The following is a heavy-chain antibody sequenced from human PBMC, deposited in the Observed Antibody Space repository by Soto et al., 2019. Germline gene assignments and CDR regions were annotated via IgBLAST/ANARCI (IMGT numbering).Heavy chain of an antibody. Sequence: QVQLVESGGGVVQPGRSLRLSCAASGFTFSSYAMHWVRQAPGKGLEWVAVISYDGSNKYYVDSVKGRFTISRDNSKNTLYLQMNSLRAEDTAVYYCARGGRVGATPFDYWGQGTLVTVSS. CDR2: ISYDGSNK. CDR1: GFTFSSYA. CDR3: ARGGRVGATPFDY. D-gene: IGHD1-26*01. J-gene: IGHJ4*02. V-gene: IGHV3-30-3*01.